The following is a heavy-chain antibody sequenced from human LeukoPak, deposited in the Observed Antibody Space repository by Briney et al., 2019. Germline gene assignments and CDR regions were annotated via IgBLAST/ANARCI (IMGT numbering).Heavy chain of an antibody. CDR2: IKEDGSVK. D-gene: IGHD4-11*01. J-gene: IGHJ4*02. CDR3: ARERYGNYN. Sequence: PGGSLRLSCAASGFTFSSFWMIWVRQAPGKGLEWVANIKEDGSVKNYVDSVKGRFTISRDNAKNSLFLQMNSLRAEDTAVYYCARERYGNYNRGQGTLVTVSS. CDR1: GFTFSSFW. V-gene: IGHV3-7*03.